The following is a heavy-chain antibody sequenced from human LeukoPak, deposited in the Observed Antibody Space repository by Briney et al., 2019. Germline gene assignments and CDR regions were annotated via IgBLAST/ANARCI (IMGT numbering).Heavy chain of an antibody. Sequence: SETLSLTCAVCGGSFSGYYWSWIRQPPGKGLEWIGEINHSGSTNYNPSLKSRVTISVDTSKNQFSLKLSSVTAADTAVYYCARASVVPAAIPRAFDIWGQGTMVTVSS. CDR2: INHSGST. CDR3: ARASVVPAAIPRAFDI. J-gene: IGHJ3*02. V-gene: IGHV4-34*01. CDR1: GGSFSGYY. D-gene: IGHD2-2*02.